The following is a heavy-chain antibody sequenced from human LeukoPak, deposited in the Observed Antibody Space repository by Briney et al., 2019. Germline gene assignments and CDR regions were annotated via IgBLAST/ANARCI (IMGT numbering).Heavy chain of an antibody. J-gene: IGHJ4*02. CDR3: ARGSVGSPYSSGLHYFFDY. CDR1: GFTVSGNY. Sequence: PGGSLRLSCAASGFTVSGNYMSWVRQAPGKGLEWVSVIYSDGATYNADPVKGRFTLSRDNSKNILYLQMNSLRAEDAAVYYCARGSVGSPYSSGLHYFFDYWAQGTVVTVSS. D-gene: IGHD6-19*01. V-gene: IGHV3-53*01. CDR2: IYSDGAT.